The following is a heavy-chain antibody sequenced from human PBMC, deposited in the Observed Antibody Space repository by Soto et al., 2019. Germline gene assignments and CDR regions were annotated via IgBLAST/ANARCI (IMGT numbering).Heavy chain of an antibody. CDR2: IYYSGST. Sequence: SETLSLTCTVSGGSISSGGYYWSWIRQHPGKGLEWIGYIYYSGSTYYNPSLKSRVTISVDTSKNQFSLKLSSVTAADTAVYYCARVRSSSSGWYDNLAFDYWGQGTLVTVSS. CDR3: ARVRSSSSGWYDNLAFDY. D-gene: IGHD6-19*01. CDR1: GGSISSGGYY. V-gene: IGHV4-31*03. J-gene: IGHJ4*02.